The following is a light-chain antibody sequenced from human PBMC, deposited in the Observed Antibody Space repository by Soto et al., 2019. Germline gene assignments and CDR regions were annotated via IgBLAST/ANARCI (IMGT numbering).Light chain of an antibody. Sequence: EIVLTQSPATPALSPGERGTLSCRASESVTTYLAWYQQKPGQAPRLLIYGASNRATGIPDRFSGSGSGTDFTLTISRLEPEDFAVYYCQQYGSSGTFGQGTKVDIK. CDR1: ESVTTY. CDR3: QQYGSSGT. V-gene: IGKV3-20*01. CDR2: GAS. J-gene: IGKJ1*01.